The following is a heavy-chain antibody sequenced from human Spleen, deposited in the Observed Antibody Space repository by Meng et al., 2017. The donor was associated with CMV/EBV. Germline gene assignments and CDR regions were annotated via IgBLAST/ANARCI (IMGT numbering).Heavy chain of an antibody. D-gene: IGHD3-10*01. J-gene: IGHJ6*02. V-gene: IGHV5-51*01. CDR2: IYPGDSDT. Sequence: GGSLRLSCKGSGYSFTTYWIAWVRQMPGKGLEWMGIIYPGDSDTRYSPSFQGQVTISADKSISTAYLQWSSLKASDTAMYYCARLSYYGSGSYYDAWGQGTTVTVSS. CDR3: ARLSYYGSGSYYDA. CDR1: GYSFTTYW.